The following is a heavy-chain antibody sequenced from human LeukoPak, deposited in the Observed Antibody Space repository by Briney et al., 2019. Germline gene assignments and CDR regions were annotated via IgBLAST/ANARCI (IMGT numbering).Heavy chain of an antibody. CDR3: AKDHHCDFWSGYHFDY. CDR1: GFTFNSYA. CDR2: IGGSGTTT. D-gene: IGHD3-3*01. J-gene: IGHJ4*02. Sequence: PGGSLRLSCAASGFTFNSYAMNWVRQAPGKGLEWVSAIGGSGTTTYYADSVKGRFTLSRDNSKDTLYLQMNSLRAEDSAVYYCAKDHHCDFWSGYHFDYWGQGTRVTVSS. V-gene: IGHV3-23*01.